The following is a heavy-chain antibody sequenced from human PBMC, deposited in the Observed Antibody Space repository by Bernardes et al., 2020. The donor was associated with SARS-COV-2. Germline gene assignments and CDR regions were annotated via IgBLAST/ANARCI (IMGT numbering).Heavy chain of an antibody. CDR3: AGRIPQSITIFGVVIPGNWVDP. CDR2: IYYSGST. J-gene: IGHJ5*02. D-gene: IGHD3-3*01. V-gene: IGHV4-31*03. CDR1: GGSISSGGYY. Sequence: SETLSLTCTVSGGSISSGGYYWSWIRQHPGKGLEWIGYIYYSGSTYYNPSLKSRVTISVDTSKNQFSLKLSSVTAADTAVYYCAGRIPQSITIFGVVIPGNWVDPWGQGNPVNLFS.